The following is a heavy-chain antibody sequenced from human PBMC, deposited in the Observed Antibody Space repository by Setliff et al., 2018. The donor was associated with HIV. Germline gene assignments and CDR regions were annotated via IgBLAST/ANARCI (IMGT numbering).Heavy chain of an antibody. CDR1: GGSISSYY. CDR3: ARGMAVAGPYFDY. J-gene: IGHJ4*02. CDR2: IYYSGSS. V-gene: IGHV4-59*01. D-gene: IGHD6-19*01. Sequence: PSETLSLTCTVSGGSISSYYWSWIRQPPGKGLEWIGYIYYSGSSKNTPPLKSRVTISVDTPKNEFSLKLSPMTAADTAVYYCARGMAVAGPYFDYWGQGTLVTVSS.